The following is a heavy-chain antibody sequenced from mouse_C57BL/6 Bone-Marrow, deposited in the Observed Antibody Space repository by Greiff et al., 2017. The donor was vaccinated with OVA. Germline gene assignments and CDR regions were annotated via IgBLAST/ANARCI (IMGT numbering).Heavy chain of an antibody. CDR2: INPYNGGT. J-gene: IGHJ3*01. CDR1: GYTFTDYY. V-gene: IGHV1-19*01. CDR3: ARGRPFAY. Sequence: EVKLVESGPVLVKPGASVKMSCKASGYTFTDYYMNWVKQSHGKSLEWIGVINPYNGGTSYNQKFKGKATLTVDKSSSTAYMELNSLTSEDSAVYYCARGRPFAYWGQGTLVTVSA. D-gene: IGHD2-12*01.